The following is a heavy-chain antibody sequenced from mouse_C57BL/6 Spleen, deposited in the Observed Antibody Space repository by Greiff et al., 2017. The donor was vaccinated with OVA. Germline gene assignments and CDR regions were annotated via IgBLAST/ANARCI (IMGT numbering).Heavy chain of an antibody. Sequence: VHLVESGAELARPGASVKLSCKASGYTFTSYGISWVKQRTGQGLEWIGEIYPRSGNTYYNEKFKGKATLTADKSSSTAYMELRSLTSEDSAVFFCARPYGYDFDYWGQVTTLTVSS. CDR1: GYTFTSYG. J-gene: IGHJ2*01. V-gene: IGHV1-81*01. CDR2: IYPRSGNT. D-gene: IGHD2-2*01. CDR3: ARPYGYDFDY.